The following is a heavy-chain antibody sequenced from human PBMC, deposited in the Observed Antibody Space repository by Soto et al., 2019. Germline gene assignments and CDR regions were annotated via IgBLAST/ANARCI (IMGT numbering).Heavy chain of an antibody. CDR1: GLTFSRHA. J-gene: IGHJ4*02. Sequence: PGGSLRLSCAASGLTFSRHAMAWVRQAPGKGLEWLSSISESSSSTYYADSVKGRFTISRDNAKNTLYLQMNSLRAEDTDVYYCARLDSSSWAFDYWGQGPLVTVSS. CDR3: ARLDSSSWAFDY. V-gene: IGHV3-23*01. D-gene: IGHD6-13*01. CDR2: ISESSSST.